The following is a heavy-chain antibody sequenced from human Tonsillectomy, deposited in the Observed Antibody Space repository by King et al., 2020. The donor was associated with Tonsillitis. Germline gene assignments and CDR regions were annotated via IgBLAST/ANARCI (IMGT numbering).Heavy chain of an antibody. CDR3: TTDLTGWGDY. CDR1: GFTFSNAW. V-gene: IGHV3-15*01. Sequence: VQLVESGGGLVKPGGSLRLSCAASGFTFSNAWMSWVRQAPGKGLEGVGRIKSKTDGGATDYAAPGKGRFTISRDDSKNTLYLQMNSLKTEDTAVYYCTTDLTGWGDYWGQGTLVTVSS. J-gene: IGHJ4*02. D-gene: IGHD3-16*01. CDR2: IKSKTDGGAT.